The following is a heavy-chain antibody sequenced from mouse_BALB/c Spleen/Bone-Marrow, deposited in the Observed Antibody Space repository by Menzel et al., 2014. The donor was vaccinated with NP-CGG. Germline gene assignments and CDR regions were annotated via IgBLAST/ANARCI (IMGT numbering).Heavy chain of an antibody. CDR3: ASRAY. CDR2: ISSGSSTT. J-gene: IGHJ3*01. Sequence: EVNLVDSGGGLVQPGGSRKLSCAASGFTFSSFGMHWVRQTPEKGLEWVAYISSGSSTTYYADTVKGRFTISRDNPKNTLFLQMTSLRSEDTAMYYCASRAYWGQGTLVTVSA. CDR1: GFTFSSFG. V-gene: IGHV5-17*02.